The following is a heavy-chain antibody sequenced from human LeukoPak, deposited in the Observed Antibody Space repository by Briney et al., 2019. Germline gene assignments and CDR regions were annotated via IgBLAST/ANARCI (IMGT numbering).Heavy chain of an antibody. CDR2: IHTDGGT. D-gene: IGHD2-2*01. CDR3: ARYCSSSSCYSDAFDY. CDR1: GGSGGSVSSGSYY. Sequence: SQTLSLTCTVSGGSGGSVSSGSYYWSWIRQPAGKGLEWIGRIHTDGGTKYNPSLKSRLTISRDTSKNQFSLKLTSVTAADTAVYYCARYCSSSSCYSDAFDYWGPGSLVTVSS. V-gene: IGHV4-61*02. J-gene: IGHJ4*02.